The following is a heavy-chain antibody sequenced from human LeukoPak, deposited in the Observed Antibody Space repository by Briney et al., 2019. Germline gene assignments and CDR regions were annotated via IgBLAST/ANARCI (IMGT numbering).Heavy chain of an antibody. V-gene: IGHV1-69*04. J-gene: IGHJ4*02. CDR1: GGTSNSHA. CDR3: ATTNDGGGYQWGDFFDF. Sequence: SVKVSCKASGGTSNSHAISWVRQVPGQGLEWMGRIIPNLGTTNRAQNFQDRVTLTADKSTNTAYMELTSLTSDDTAVYYCATTNDGGGYQWGDFFDFWGQGTLVTVSS. D-gene: IGHD3-22*01. CDR2: IIPNLGTT.